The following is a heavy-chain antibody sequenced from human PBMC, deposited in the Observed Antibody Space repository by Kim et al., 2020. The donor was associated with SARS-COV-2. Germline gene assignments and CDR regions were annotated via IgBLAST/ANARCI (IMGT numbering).Heavy chain of an antibody. J-gene: IGHJ4*02. CDR3: AKDGDYYYDSSGYYDRNRIDY. CDR2: IWYDGSNK. CDR1: GFTFSSYG. V-gene: IGHV3-33*06. D-gene: IGHD3-22*01. Sequence: GGSLRLSCAASGFTFSSYGMHWVRQAPGKGLEWVAVIWYDGSNKYYADSVKGRFTISRDNSKNTLYLQMNSLRAEDTAVYYCAKDGDYYYDSSGYYDRNRIDYWGQGTLVTVSS.